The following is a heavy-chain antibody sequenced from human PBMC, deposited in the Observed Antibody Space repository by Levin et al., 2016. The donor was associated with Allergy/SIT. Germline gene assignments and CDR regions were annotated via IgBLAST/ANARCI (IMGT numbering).Heavy chain of an antibody. CDR1: GFNFDDFA. CDR2: ISWNGGTI. CDR3: TKDGATTLGYYGMDV. Sequence: GGSLRLSCAASGFNFDDFAMHWVRQAPGKGLEWVSGISWNGGTIDYADSVRGRFTISRDNANNSLYLQMDNLRPEDTALYYCTKDGATTLGYYGMDVWGQGTTVTVSS. V-gene: IGHV3-9*01. J-gene: IGHJ6*02. D-gene: IGHD3-16*01.